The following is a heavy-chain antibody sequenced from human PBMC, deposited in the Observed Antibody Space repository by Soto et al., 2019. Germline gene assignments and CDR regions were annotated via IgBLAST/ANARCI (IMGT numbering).Heavy chain of an antibody. J-gene: IGHJ3*02. CDR2: INPNSGGT. D-gene: IGHD7-27*01. CDR1: GYTFTGYY. CDR3: ARSLGNDAFDI. Sequence: ASVKVSCKASGYTFTGYYMHWVRQAPGQGLEWMGWINPNSGGTNYAQKFQGWVTMTRDTSISTAHMELSRLRSDDTAVYYCARSLGNDAFDIWGQGTMVTVSS. V-gene: IGHV1-2*04.